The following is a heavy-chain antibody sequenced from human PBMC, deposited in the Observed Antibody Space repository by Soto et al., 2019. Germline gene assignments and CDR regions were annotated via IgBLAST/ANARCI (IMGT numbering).Heavy chain of an antibody. J-gene: IGHJ4*02. V-gene: IGHV3-23*01. CDR2: ISESGGST. Sequence: GGSLRLSCAASGFTFKSYGLSWVRQAPGKGLEWVSGISESGGSTYYAGSVEGRFTFSRDNAKNTLFLQMNTLRVDDTAVYYCARDNWNSYWGQGTLVTVSS. D-gene: IGHD1-1*01. CDR3: ARDNWNSY. CDR1: GFTFKSYG.